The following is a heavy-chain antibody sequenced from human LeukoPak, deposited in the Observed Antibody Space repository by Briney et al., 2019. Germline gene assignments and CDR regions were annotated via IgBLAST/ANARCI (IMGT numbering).Heavy chain of an antibody. J-gene: IGHJ4*02. Sequence: ASVKVSCKASGYTFTGYYMHWVRQAPGQGLEWMGYIYPNSGATKYAQKFQGRVTMTRDTSISTAYTELSGLRSEDTAVYYCGTLLSNGPFDYWGQGSLVTVSS. CDR2: IYPNSGAT. CDR1: GYTFTGYY. CDR3: GTLLSNGPFDY. V-gene: IGHV1-2*02.